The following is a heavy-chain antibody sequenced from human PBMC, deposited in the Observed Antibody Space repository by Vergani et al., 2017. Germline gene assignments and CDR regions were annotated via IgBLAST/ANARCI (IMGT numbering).Heavy chain of an antibody. CDR1: GYTFTGYY. J-gene: IGHJ4*02. Sequence: QVQLVQSGAEVKKPGASVKVSCKASGYTFTGYYMHWVRQAPGQGLEWMGWINPNSGGTNYAQKFQGRVTMTRDTSKNQFSLKLSSVTAADTAVYYCARENRGIQLGDWGQGTLVTVSS. D-gene: IGHD5-18*01. CDR2: INPNSGGT. CDR3: ARENRGIQLGD. V-gene: IGHV1-2*02.